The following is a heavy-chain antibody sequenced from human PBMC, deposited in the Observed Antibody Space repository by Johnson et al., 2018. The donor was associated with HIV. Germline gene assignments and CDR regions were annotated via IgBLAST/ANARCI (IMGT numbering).Heavy chain of an antibody. CDR2: TNSDGSTT. D-gene: IGHD3-3*01. CDR3: AREVFTIFGATQRGAFDI. Sequence: VQLVESGGGLVQPGGSLRLSCAASGLIFSRSWIHWVRQAPGKGLVWVSRTNSDGSTTNYADSVKGRFTISRDKAKNTVHLQMNSLSAEDTAVYYCAREVFTIFGATQRGAFDIWGQGTMVTVSS. CDR1: GLIFSRSW. V-gene: IGHV3-74*01. J-gene: IGHJ3*02.